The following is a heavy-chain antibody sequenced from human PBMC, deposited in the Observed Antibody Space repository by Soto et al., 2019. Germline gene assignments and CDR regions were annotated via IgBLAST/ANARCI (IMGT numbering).Heavy chain of an antibody. CDR1: GGSISSGNCY. CDR2: IYYSGST. D-gene: IGHD3-3*01. Sequence: SETLSLTSTVSGGSISSGNCYWSWIRQPPGKGLEWIGYIYYSGSTYYNPSLKSRVTISIDTSKYQFSLKLSSVTAADTAVYYCARWWSGSRQGFDPWGQATLVTVSS. J-gene: IGHJ5*02. V-gene: IGHV4-30-4*01. CDR3: ARWWSGSRQGFDP.